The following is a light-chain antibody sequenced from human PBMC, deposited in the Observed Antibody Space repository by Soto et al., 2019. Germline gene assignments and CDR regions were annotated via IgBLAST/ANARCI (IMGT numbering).Light chain of an antibody. J-gene: IGKJ4*02. CDR2: GAA. V-gene: IGKV1-27*01. CDR3: QKYNTSPLT. Sequence: DTQMTQSPSSLSASLGERVTITCRASQGVIGYLAWYQQKPGQPPTLLIYGAATLHTGVPSSFSGSGAGTDFTLTINSLQPEDFATYYCQKYNTSPLTFGGGTKVEIK. CDR1: QGVIGY.